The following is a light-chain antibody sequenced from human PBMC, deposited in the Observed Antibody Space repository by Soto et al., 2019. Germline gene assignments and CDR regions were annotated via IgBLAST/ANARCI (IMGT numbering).Light chain of an antibody. CDR3: SSYTSNSTYV. V-gene: IGLV2-18*02. CDR2: EVN. CDR1: SSDAGSYNR. J-gene: IGLJ1*01. Sequence: QSALTQPPSVSGSPGQSVTISCTGTSSDAGSYNRVSWYQQPPGTAPKLMIYEVNNRPSGVPDRFSGSKSGNMASLTISGLQAEDEADYYCSSYTSNSTYVFGPGTKVTVL.